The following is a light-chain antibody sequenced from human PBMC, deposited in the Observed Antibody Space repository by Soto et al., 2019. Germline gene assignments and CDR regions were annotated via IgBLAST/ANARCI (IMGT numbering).Light chain of an antibody. V-gene: IGKV3-15*01. J-gene: IGKJ4*01. CDR1: QSVSSN. CDR3: QHDYNLLT. Sequence: EIVLPQSPGTLSLSPGDGATLSCRASQSVSSNLAWYQQKPGQAPRPLIYGASTRATGIPARFSGSGSGTEFTLTLSSLQSEEFAVDYCQHDYNLLTVGGGTKA. CDR2: GAS.